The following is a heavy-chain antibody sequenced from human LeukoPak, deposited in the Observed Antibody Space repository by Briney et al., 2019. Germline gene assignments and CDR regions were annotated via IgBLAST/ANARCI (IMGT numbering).Heavy chain of an antibody. J-gene: IGHJ6*03. CDR3: ARGVWDHYYYYYMDV. V-gene: IGHV3-23*01. CDR2: ISGSGGVT. Sequence: PGGSLRLSCAASGFTFSSYAMSWVRQAPGKGLEWVSAISGSGGVTYYADSVKGRFTISRDNSNNTLYLQMNSLRAEDTAVYYCARGVWDHYYYYYMDVWGKGTTVTISS. D-gene: IGHD6-6*01. CDR1: GFTFSSYA.